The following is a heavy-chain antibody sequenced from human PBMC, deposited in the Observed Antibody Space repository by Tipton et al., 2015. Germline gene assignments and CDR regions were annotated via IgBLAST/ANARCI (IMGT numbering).Heavy chain of an antibody. Sequence: VQLVQSGAVVRKAGASLKISCEGSGYSFTGYWIGWVRQMPGKGLEWMGVIYPTDSDTRYSPAFQGRVTISADKSSSTAFLQWSSLEASDTAMYYCVRQAYGANPAGHWGQGTLVTASS. CDR2: IYPTDSDT. D-gene: IGHD4-17*01. J-gene: IGHJ4*02. CDR1: GYSFTGYW. V-gene: IGHV5-51*01. CDR3: VRQAYGANPAGH.